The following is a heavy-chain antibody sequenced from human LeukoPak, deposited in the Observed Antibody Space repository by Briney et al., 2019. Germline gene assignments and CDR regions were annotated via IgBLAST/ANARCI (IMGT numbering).Heavy chain of an antibody. Sequence: SETLSLTCTVSGGSISSSRYYWGWIRQPPGKGLEWIGTIYYSGSTNYNPSLKSRVTISVDTSKNQFSLKLSSVTAADTAVYYCARGPLEYYDILTGYFSEYYFDYWGQGTLVTVSS. D-gene: IGHD3-9*01. CDR3: ARGPLEYYDILTGYFSEYYFDY. V-gene: IGHV4-39*07. CDR1: GGSISSSRYY. J-gene: IGHJ4*02. CDR2: IYYSGST.